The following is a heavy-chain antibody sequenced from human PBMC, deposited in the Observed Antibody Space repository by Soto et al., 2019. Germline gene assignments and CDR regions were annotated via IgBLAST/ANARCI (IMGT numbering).Heavy chain of an antibody. CDR2: IKQDGSEK. V-gene: IGHV3-7*05. CDR3: ARVTETGHKKFDY. J-gene: IGHJ4*02. CDR1: GFTFSNYW. Sequence: EVQLVESGGGLVQPGGSLRLSCAASGFTFSNYWMNWVRQAPGKGLEWVANIKQDGSEKYYVYSVKGRFSISRDNAKNSLYLQMDSLRAEDTAVYYCARVTETGHKKFDYWGQGTLVTVSS.